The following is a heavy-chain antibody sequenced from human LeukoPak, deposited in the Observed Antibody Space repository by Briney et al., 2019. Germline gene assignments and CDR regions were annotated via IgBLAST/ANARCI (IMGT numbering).Heavy chain of an antibody. CDR2: IAADSGDIHGYT. V-gene: IGHV1-18*01. CDR1: GYRLRNHG. Sequence: ASVKVSCKASGYRLRNHGISWVRQASGQGLEWVGWIAADSGDIHGYTHYAEKLQGRVSMTTDTSTDTAYMDLRSLTSDDTAVYYCARARGGYLADNWFDPWGQGTLVTVSS. D-gene: IGHD2-21*02. J-gene: IGHJ5*02. CDR3: ARARGGYLADNWFDP.